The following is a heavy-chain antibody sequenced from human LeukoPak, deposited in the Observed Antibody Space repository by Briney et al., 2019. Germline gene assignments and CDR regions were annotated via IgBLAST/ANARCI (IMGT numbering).Heavy chain of an antibody. J-gene: IGHJ4*02. Sequence: SETLSLTCNVSGASLSDYYWGWIRQAPAMGLEWLGYISDTGKTDYNPSLNSRGTLSLDTSKNQFSLRLASVTAADTAVYYCVTGYYEPFDNWGQGTLVTVSS. CDR3: VTGYYEPFDN. D-gene: IGHD3-3*01. CDR1: GASLSDYY. CDR2: ISDTGKT. V-gene: IGHV4-59*01.